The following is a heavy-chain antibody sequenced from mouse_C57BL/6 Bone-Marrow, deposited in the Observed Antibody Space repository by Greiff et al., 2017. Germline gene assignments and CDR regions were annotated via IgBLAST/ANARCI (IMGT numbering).Heavy chain of an antibody. CDR1: GYTFTSYW. D-gene: IGHD1-1*01. Sequence: VQLQQPGAELVKPGASVKLSCKASGYTFTSYWMQWVKQRPGQGLEWIGEIDPSDSYTNYNQKFKGKATLTVDTSSSTAYMQLSSLTSEDSAVYYCARDFSYYGSSYGFAYWGQGTLVTVSA. CDR3: ARDFSYYGSSYGFAY. CDR2: IDPSDSYT. V-gene: IGHV1-50*01. J-gene: IGHJ3*01.